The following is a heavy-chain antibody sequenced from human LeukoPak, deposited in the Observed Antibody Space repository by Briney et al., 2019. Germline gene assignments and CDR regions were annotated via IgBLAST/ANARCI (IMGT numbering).Heavy chain of an antibody. D-gene: IGHD5-18*01. J-gene: IGHJ6*03. CDR1: GGSFGDYC. Sequence: SETLSLTCAVYGGSFGDYCWSWIRQPPGKGRGWIGEIRPSGSTNYSPSLKSRVTMSVDTSKNQFSLKLSSVPAADMAVYFCARVGYRYVINDWSRTGLGAYPTKYHYHMDVWDKGTTVTVSS. CDR3: ARVGYRYVINDWSRTGLGAYPTKYHYHMDV. CDR2: IRPSGST. V-gene: IGHV4-34*01.